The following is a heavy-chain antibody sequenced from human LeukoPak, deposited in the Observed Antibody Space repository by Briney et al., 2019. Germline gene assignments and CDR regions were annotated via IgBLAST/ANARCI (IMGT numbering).Heavy chain of an antibody. CDR3: ASGGYYDFWGATYYYYMDV. CDR2: INHSVIA. J-gene: IGHJ6*03. V-gene: IGHV4-34*01. Sequence: PETLSLTPAVYGVSLRGDFWSSIRQPPRKGVGWRGEINHSVIAKHNTSLKSRVTTPVETSKHQFSLNLSSVTAADTAVSYGASGGYYDFWGATYYYYMDVWGKGTLVTVSS. D-gene: IGHD3-3*01. CDR1: GVSLRGDF.